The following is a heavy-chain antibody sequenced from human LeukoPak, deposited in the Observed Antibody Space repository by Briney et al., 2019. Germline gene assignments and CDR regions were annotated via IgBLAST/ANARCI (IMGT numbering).Heavy chain of an antibody. CDR2: INHSGST. Sequence: SETLSLTCAVYGGSFSGYYWSWIRQPPGKGLEWIGEINHSGSTNYNPSLKSQVTISVDTSKNQFSLKLSSVTAADTAVYYCARIRYSGSPYYYYYMDVWGKGTTVTISS. CDR1: GGSFSGYY. V-gene: IGHV4-34*01. J-gene: IGHJ6*03. CDR3: ARIRYSGSPYYYYYMDV. D-gene: IGHD1-26*01.